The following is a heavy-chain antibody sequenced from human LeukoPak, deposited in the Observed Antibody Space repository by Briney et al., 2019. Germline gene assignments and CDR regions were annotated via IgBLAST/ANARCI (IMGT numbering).Heavy chain of an antibody. CDR1: GFNFSSYS. CDR3: TNGWSGCDY. V-gene: IGHV3-21*01. D-gene: IGHD3-3*01. Sequence: PGGSLRLSCAASGFNFSSYSMNSVRQAPGKGLEWVSSISTSSSYIYYADSVTGRFTISRDNAKNSLYLQMNSLRAEDTAVYYCTNGWSGCDYWGQGTLVTVSS. J-gene: IGHJ4*02. CDR2: ISTSSSYI.